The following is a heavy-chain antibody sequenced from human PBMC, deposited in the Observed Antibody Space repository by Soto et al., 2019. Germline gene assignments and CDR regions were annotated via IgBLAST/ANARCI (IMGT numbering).Heavy chain of an antibody. CDR1: GYTFTRYT. Sequence: QVQLVQSGAEVKKPGASVKISCKASGYTFTRYTMNWVRQAPGQRLEWMGWINPDNGNTKSSQKFQDRVIITMDTSASTAYMDLSSLRSEDTAVYYCARGIATGQLDPWGQGTLVNVSS. J-gene: IGHJ5*02. D-gene: IGHD2-15*01. CDR2: INPDNGNT. CDR3: ARGIATGQLDP. V-gene: IGHV1-3*01.